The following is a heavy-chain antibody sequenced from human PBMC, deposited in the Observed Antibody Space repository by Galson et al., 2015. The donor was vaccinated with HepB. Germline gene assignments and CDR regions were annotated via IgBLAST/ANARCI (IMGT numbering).Heavy chain of an antibody. CDR1: GFTFRDYY. CDR2: ISSSSSYT. J-gene: IGHJ5*02. V-gene: IGHV3-11*06. Sequence: SLRLSCAASGFTFRDYYMSWIRQAPGKGQEWVSYISSSSSYTNYADSVKGRFTISRDNAKNSLYLQMNSLRAEDTAVYYCARDRSCSGGSCDGWFDPWGQGTLVTVSS. D-gene: IGHD2-15*01. CDR3: ARDRSCSGGSCDGWFDP.